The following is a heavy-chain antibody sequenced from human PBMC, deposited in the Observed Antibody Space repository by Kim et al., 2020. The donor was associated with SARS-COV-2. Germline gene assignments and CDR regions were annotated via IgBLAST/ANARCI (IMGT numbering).Heavy chain of an antibody. J-gene: IGHJ3*02. CDR3: ARMSRIVVVPADTHPNRYAFDI. D-gene: IGHD2-2*01. V-gene: IGHV4-59*01. CDR1: GGSISSYY. Sequence: SETLSLTCTVSGGSISSYYWSWIRQPPGKGLEWIGYIYYSGSTNYNPSLKSRVTISVDTSKNQFSLKLSSVTAADTAVYYCARMSRIVVVPADTHPNRYAFDIWGQGTMVTVSS. CDR2: IYYSGST.